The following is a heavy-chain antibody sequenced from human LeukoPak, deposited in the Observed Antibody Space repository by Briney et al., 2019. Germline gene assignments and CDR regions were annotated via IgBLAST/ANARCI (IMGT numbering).Heavy chain of an antibody. Sequence: NASETLSLTCAVYGGSFSGYYWSWIRQPPGKGLEWIGEINHSGSTNYNPSLKSRVTISVDTSKNQFSLKLSSVTAADTAVNYCARLPIAAAGTGWFDPWGQGTLVTVSS. V-gene: IGHV4-34*01. J-gene: IGHJ5*02. CDR3: ARLPIAAAGTGWFDP. D-gene: IGHD6-13*01. CDR1: GGSFSGYY. CDR2: INHSGST.